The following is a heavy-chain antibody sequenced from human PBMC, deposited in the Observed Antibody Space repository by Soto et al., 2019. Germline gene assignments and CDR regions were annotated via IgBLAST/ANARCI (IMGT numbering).Heavy chain of an antibody. CDR1: GFMFSGFG. Sequence: QVQLVESGGGVVQPGRSLRLSCAASGFMFSGFGMHWVRQAPGKGLQWVAGISKDGSKKYYADSVKGRFTISRDNSKKSLFLQMNGLRAEDTAVYYCANPSGYYFGLGSHDEASDMWGQGRGVTVFS. V-gene: IGHV3-30*18. CDR3: ANPSGYYFGLGSHDEASDM. CDR2: ISKDGSKK. J-gene: IGHJ3*02. D-gene: IGHD3-10*01.